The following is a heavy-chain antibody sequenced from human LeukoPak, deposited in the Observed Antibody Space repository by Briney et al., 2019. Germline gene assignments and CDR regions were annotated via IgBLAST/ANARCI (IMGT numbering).Heavy chain of an antibody. Sequence: PSQTLSLTCTVSGGSISSGDYYWSWIRQPPGTGLEWIGYIYYSGSTYYNPSLKSRVTISVDTSKNQFSLKLSSVTAAGTAVYYCARFYVDTAMVTDDAFDIWGQGTMVTVSS. J-gene: IGHJ3*02. CDR1: GGSISSGDYY. CDR3: ARFYVDTAMVTDDAFDI. V-gene: IGHV4-30-4*01. CDR2: IYYSGST. D-gene: IGHD5-18*01.